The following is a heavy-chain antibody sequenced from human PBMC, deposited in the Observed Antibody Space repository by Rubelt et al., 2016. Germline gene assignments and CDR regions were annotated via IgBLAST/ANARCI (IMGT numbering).Heavy chain of an antibody. CDR1: GGSISSSSYY. J-gene: IGHJ4*02. V-gene: IGHV4-61*05. D-gene: IGHD2-2*01. CDR2: ISDSGTT. CDR3: ARHGVDCSSTSCYSFDY. Sequence: QLQLQESGPGLVKPSETLSLTCTVSGGSISSSSYYWGWIRQPPGKGLEWIAYISDSGTTNYNPSPGSRFTISLETSKNQFSLTLSAVTAADTAVYFCARHGVDCSSTSCYSFDYWGQGTLVTVSS.